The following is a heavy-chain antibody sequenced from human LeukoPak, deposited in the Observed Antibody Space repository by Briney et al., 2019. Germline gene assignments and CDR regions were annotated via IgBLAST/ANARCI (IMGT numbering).Heavy chain of an antibody. CDR2: NSDSGATT. V-gene: IGHV3-23*01. CDR1: RFTFSTYA. Sequence: GGSLRLSCAASRFTFSTYAMSWVRQAPGKGLEWVSANSDSGATTYYADSVKGRFTISRDNSKNTLYLQMNSLRAEDTAVYYCAKDRGGSPYFFDYWGQGTLVTVSA. CDR3: AKDRGGSPYFFDY. J-gene: IGHJ4*02. D-gene: IGHD1-26*01.